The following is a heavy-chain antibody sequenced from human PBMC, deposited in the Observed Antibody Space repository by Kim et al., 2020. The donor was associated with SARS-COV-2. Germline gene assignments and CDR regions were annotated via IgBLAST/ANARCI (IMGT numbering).Heavy chain of an antibody. V-gene: IGHV3-11*01. CDR3: ARTYSSSVGY. Sequence: GGSLRLSCAASGFTFSDYHMSWIRQAPGKGLEWVSYISRSGSNIYNADSVKGRFTISRDNAKNSLYLQMNSLRAEDTAVYYCARTYSSSVGYWGQGTLVTVSS. CDR2: ISRSGSNI. J-gene: IGHJ4*02. CDR1: GFTFSDYH. D-gene: IGHD6-6*01.